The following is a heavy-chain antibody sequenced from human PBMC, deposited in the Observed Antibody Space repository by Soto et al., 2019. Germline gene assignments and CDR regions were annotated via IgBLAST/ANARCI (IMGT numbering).Heavy chain of an antibody. D-gene: IGHD5-12*01. CDR3: ARGIWEMATIRPENY. CDR2: IRKRTNSYTT. Sequence: GGSLRLSFAASGFIFSDHYMDWVRQAPGKGLEWVGRIRKRTNSYTTEYAASVKGRSTISRDDSKSIAYLQMNSLTTEDTAVYYCARGIWEMATIRPENYWGQGTPVTVSS. CDR1: GFIFSDHY. V-gene: IGHV3-72*01. J-gene: IGHJ4*02.